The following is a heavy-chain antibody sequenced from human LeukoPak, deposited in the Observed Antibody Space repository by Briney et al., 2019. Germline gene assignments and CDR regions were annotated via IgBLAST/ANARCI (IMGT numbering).Heavy chain of an antibody. D-gene: IGHD6-13*01. CDR2: IYYSGST. J-gene: IGHJ4*02. V-gene: IGHV4-59*01. CDR1: GGSISGYY. Sequence: MTSETLSLTCTVSGGSISGYYWSWIRQPPGKGLEWIAYIYYSGSTNYNPSLKSRVTISVDTSKNQFSLKLTSVTAADTAVYYCARDRPGGSSLDYWGQGTLVTVSS. CDR3: ARDRPGGSSLDY.